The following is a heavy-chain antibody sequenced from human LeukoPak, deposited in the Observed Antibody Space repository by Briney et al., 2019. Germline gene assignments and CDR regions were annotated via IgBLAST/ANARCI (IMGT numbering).Heavy chain of an antibody. V-gene: IGHV3-23*01. D-gene: IGHD2-15*01. Sequence: GGSLRLSCAASGFTFSSYAMSWVRQAPGKGLEWVSAISGSGGSTYYADSVKGRFTISRDNSKNTLYLQMNSLRAEDTAVYYCATSGVVDYYFDYWGQGTPVTVSS. J-gene: IGHJ4*02. CDR3: ATSGVVDYYFDY. CDR2: ISGSGGST. CDR1: GFTFSSYA.